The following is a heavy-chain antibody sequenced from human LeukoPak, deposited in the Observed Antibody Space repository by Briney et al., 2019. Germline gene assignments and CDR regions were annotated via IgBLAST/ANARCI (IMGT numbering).Heavy chain of an antibody. J-gene: IGHJ3*02. V-gene: IGHV3-20*01. CDR1: GINFDDHG. Sequence: GGSLRLSCAASGINFDDHGMSWVRQAPGKGLEWISAIKWNSDSIGYADSVRGRFTISRDNAKNSLYLQMNSLRVEDTALYHCVRDRLTGMTTDAFDIWGQGTMVTVSS. D-gene: IGHD4-11*01. CDR2: IKWNSDSI. CDR3: VRDRLTGMTTDAFDI.